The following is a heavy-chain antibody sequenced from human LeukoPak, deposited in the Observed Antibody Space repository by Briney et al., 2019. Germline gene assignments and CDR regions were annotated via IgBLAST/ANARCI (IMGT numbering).Heavy chain of an antibody. CDR2: INNSGST. CDR3: ARLRITMVRGVSKFDY. D-gene: IGHD3-10*01. J-gene: IGHJ4*02. CDR1: GGSISSYY. V-gene: IGHV4-34*01. Sequence: SETLSLTCTVSGGSISSYYWSWIRQPPGKGLEWVGEINNSGSTNYNPSLKSRVTISVDTSKNQFSLKLSSVTAADTAVYYCARLRITMVRGVSKFDYWGQGTLVTVSS.